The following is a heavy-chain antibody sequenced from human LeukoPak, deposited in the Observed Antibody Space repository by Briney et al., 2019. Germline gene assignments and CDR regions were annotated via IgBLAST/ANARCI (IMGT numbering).Heavy chain of an antibody. D-gene: IGHD5-12*01. CDR3: AVTRGYSGYDSAGY. J-gene: IGHJ4*02. Sequence: PGGSLRLSCAASGFTFSRNGMHWVRQAPGKGLEWVSSISSSSSYIYYADSVKGRFTISRDNAKNSLYLQMNSLRAEDTAVYYCAVTRGYSGYDSAGYWGQGTLVTVSS. V-gene: IGHV3-21*01. CDR1: GFTFSRNG. CDR2: ISSSSSYI.